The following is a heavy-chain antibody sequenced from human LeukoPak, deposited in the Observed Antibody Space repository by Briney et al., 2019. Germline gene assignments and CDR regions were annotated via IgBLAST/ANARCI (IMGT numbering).Heavy chain of an antibody. CDR3: ARRIVATSNWFDP. CDR1: GFTFSSYS. V-gene: IGHV3-74*01. Sequence: GGSLRLSCAASGFTFSSYSMNWVRQAPGKGLVWVSRINSDGSRTSYADSVKGRFTISRDNAKNTLYLQMNSLRAEDTAVYYCARRIVATSNWFDPWGQGTLVTVSS. D-gene: IGHD5-12*01. CDR2: INSDGSRT. J-gene: IGHJ5*02.